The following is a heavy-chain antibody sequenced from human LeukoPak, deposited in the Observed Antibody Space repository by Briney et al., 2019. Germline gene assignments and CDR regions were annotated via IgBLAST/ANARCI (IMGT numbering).Heavy chain of an antibody. V-gene: IGHV3-9*01. CDR2: ISWNSGSI. CDR1: GFSFSNYG. D-gene: IGHD3-9*01. CDR3: AAGQRILTGYYYYYYGMDV. J-gene: IGHJ6*02. Sequence: GGSLRLSCAASGFSFSNYGRHWVRQAPGKGLEWVSGISWNSGSIGYADSVKGRFTISRDNAKNSLYLQMNSLRAEDTALYYCAAGQRILTGYYYYYYGMDVWGQGTTVTVSS.